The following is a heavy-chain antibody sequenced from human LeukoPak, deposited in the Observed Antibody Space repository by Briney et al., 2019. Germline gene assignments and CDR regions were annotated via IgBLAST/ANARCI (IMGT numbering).Heavy chain of an antibody. CDR2: IDPTDSYS. J-gene: IGHJ4*02. Sequence: GESLKISCKGSGYSFTSYSITWLRQMPGKGLEWMGKIDPTDSYSNYSPSFQGHVTISSDKSISTAYLQWSSLKASDTAMYYCARHSEQLAKYYFDYWGQGTLVTVSS. V-gene: IGHV5-10-1*01. CDR3: ARHSEQLAKYYFDY. CDR1: GYSFTSYS. D-gene: IGHD6-13*01.